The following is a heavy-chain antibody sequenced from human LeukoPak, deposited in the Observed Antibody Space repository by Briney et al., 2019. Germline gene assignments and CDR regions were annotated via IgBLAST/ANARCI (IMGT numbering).Heavy chain of an antibody. Sequence: GGSLRLSCAASGFTFSNYAMTWVRQAPGKGLEWVSAVSGNGVSTFYTDSVKGRFSISRDNSKNTLYLQMNSLRAEDTAVYYCARGTHYFDYWGQGTLVTVSS. V-gene: IGHV3-23*01. CDR2: VSGNGVST. J-gene: IGHJ4*02. D-gene: IGHD1-14*01. CDR1: GFTFSNYA. CDR3: ARGTHYFDY.